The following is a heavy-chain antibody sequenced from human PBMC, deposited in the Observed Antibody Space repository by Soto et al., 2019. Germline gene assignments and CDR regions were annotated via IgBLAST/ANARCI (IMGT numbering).Heavy chain of an antibody. Sequence: WASVKVSCKASGYTFTGYYMRWVRQAPGQGLEWMGWINPNSGGTNYAQKFQGRVTMTRDTSISTAYMELSRLRSDDTAVYYCARGDPDIVVVPAAIGDWFDPWGQGTLVTVSS. CDR3: ARGDPDIVVVPAAIGDWFDP. CDR2: INPNSGGT. D-gene: IGHD2-2*02. J-gene: IGHJ5*02. CDR1: GYTFTGYY. V-gene: IGHV1-2*02.